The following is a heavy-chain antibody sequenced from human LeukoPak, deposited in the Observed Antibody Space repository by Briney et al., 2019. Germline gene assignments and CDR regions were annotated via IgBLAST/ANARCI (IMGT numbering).Heavy chain of an antibody. D-gene: IGHD6-19*01. J-gene: IGHJ5*02. CDR2: IYYSGST. CDR1: GGSISNYY. V-gene: IGHV4-59*01. CDR3: ARGTAVAGT. Sequence: SQTLSLTCAVSGGSISNYYWSWIRQPPGKGLEWIGYIYYSGSTNYNPSLKSRVTISVDTSKNQFSLRLSSVTAADTAVYYCARGTAVAGTWGQGTLVTVSS.